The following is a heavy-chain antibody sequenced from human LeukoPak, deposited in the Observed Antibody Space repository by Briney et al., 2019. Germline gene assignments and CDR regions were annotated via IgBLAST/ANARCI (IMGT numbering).Heavy chain of an antibody. D-gene: IGHD3-22*01. CDR1: GYTFTGYY. CDR2: INPNSGGT. CDR3: ASWDYYDSSGYFC. Sequence: ASVKVSCKASGYTFTGYYMHWVRQAPGQGLEWMGWINPNSGGTNYAQKFQGRVTMTRDTSISTAYMELSRLRSDDTAVYFCASWDYYDSSGYFCWGQGTLVTVSS. V-gene: IGHV1-2*02. J-gene: IGHJ4*02.